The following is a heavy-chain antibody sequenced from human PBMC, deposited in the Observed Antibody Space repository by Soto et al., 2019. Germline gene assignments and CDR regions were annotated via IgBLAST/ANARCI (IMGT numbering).Heavy chain of an antibody. Sequence: SETLSLTCTVSGGSISSGDYYWSWIRQPPGKGLEWIGYIYYSGSTYYNPSLKSRVTISVDTSKNQFSLKLSSVTAADTAVYYCARDFGDYALDYWGQGTLVTVSS. J-gene: IGHJ4*02. V-gene: IGHV4-30-4*01. D-gene: IGHD4-17*01. CDR3: ARDFGDYALDY. CDR1: GGSISSGDYY. CDR2: IYYSGST.